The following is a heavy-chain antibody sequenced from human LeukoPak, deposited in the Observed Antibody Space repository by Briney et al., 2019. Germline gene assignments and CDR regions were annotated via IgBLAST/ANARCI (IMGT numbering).Heavy chain of an antibody. J-gene: IGHJ4*02. CDR2: ISSSSSYI. CDR1: GFTLSSYS. D-gene: IGHD6-6*01. V-gene: IGHV3-21*01. CDR3: ARAGGKYSSSLLDY. Sequence: PGGSLRLPCAASGFTLSSYSMNWVRQAPGKGLEWVSSISSSSSYIYYADSVKGRFTISRDNAKNSLYLQMNSLRAEDTAVYYCARAGGKYSSSLLDYWGQGTLVTVSS.